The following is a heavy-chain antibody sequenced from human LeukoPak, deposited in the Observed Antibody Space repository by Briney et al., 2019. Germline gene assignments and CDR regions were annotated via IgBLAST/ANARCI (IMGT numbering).Heavy chain of an antibody. CDR1: GFTLSSYW. CDR2: IKQDGSEK. Sequence: PGGSLRLSCAASGFTLSSYWMTWIRQAPAKGLEWVANIKQDGSEKYYVDSVKGRFTISRDNAKNSLYLQMNSLRAEDTAVYYCARDTGGGYSCYDCGGQGTLVTVS. D-gene: IGHD5-18*01. CDR3: ARDTGGGYSCYDC. V-gene: IGHV3-7*01. J-gene: IGHJ4*02.